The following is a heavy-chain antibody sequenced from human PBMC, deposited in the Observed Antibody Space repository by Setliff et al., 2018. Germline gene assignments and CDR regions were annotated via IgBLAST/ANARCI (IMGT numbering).Heavy chain of an antibody. CDR1: GYTFTGYY. V-gene: IGHV1-2*02. Sequence: ASVKVSCKASGYTFTGYYMHWVRQAPGQGLEWMGWINPNSGGTNPAQKFQGRVTMTRDTSISTAYMELSRLRSDDTAMYYCARDLIAVAATTAFDIWGQGTMVTVSS. J-gene: IGHJ3*02. CDR2: INPNSGGT. CDR3: ARDLIAVAATTAFDI. D-gene: IGHD6-19*01.